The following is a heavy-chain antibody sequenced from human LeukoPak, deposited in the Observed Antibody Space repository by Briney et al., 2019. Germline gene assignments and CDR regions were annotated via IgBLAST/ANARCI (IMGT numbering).Heavy chain of an antibody. V-gene: IGHV4-4*07. J-gene: IGHJ4*02. CDR2: IYTNGDT. Sequence: RPSETLSLTCTVSAGSISGYYWSWIRQPAGQGLKWIGRIYTNGDTRYNPSLKSRVTMSVDTSKNQVSLKLRPVTAADTAVYYCARAAGAAGGQYFDYWGQGTLVTVSS. D-gene: IGHD6-13*01. CDR1: AGSISGYY. CDR3: ARAAGAAGGQYFDY.